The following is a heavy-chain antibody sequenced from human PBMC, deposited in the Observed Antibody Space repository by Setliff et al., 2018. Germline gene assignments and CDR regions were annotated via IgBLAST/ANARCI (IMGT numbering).Heavy chain of an antibody. D-gene: IGHD1-26*01. CDR2: INAGNGNT. CDR1: GYTFTSYG. CDR3: ARGDSGSPPDY. V-gene: IGHV1-3*01. J-gene: IGHJ4*02. Sequence: ASVKVSCKASGYTFTSYGISWVRQAPGQGLEWMGWINAGNGNTKYSQKFQGRVTITRDTSASTAYMELSSLRSEDTAVYYCARGDSGSPPDYWGQGTRVTVSS.